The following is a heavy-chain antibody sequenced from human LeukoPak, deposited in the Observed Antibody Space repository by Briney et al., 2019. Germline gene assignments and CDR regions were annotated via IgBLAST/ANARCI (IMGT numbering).Heavy chain of an antibody. CDR3: ARGGVALSYYGMDV. V-gene: IGHV1-2*02. J-gene: IGHJ6*02. CDR2: INPNSGGT. Sequence: ASVKVSCKASGYTFTGYYMHWVRQAPGQGLEWMGWINPNSGGTNYAQKFQGRVSMTRDTSISTAYMELSRLRSDDTAVYYCARGGVALSYYGMDVWGQGTTVTVSS. CDR1: GYTFTGYY.